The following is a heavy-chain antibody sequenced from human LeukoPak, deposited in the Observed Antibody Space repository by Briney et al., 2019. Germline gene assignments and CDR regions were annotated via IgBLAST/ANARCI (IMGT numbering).Heavy chain of an antibody. Sequence: SPSETLSLTCAVYGGSFSGYYWSWIRQPPGKGLEWIGEINHSGSTNYNPSLKSRVTLSVGTSKNQFSLKLSSVTAADTAVYYCASTYCSGGSCYALDYYYGMDVWGQGTTVTVSS. CDR3: ASTYCSGGSCYALDYYYGMDV. D-gene: IGHD2-15*01. V-gene: IGHV4-34*01. CDR1: GGSFSGYY. CDR2: INHSGST. J-gene: IGHJ6*02.